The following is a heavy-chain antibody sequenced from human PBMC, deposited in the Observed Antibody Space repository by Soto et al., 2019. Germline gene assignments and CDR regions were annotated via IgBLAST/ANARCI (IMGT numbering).Heavy chain of an antibody. CDR1: GYSFTSYW. CDR3: ARHYLYYESSGYFYYYYGMDV. J-gene: IGHJ6*04. Sequence: PGESWKISCNGSGYSFTSYWISWVRQMPGKGLEWMGRIDPSDSYTNYSPSFQGHVTISADKSISTAYLQWSRLKASDTAMYYCARHYLYYESSGYFYYYYGMDVWGKGNTVTVSS. D-gene: IGHD3-22*01. CDR2: IDPSDSYT. V-gene: IGHV5-10-1*01.